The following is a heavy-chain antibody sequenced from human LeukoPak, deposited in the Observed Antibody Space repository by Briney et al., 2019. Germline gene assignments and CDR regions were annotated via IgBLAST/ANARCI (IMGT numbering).Heavy chain of an antibody. CDR2: IYAGDSDT. J-gene: IGHJ4*02. D-gene: IGHD3-10*01. V-gene: IGHV5-51*01. CDR1: GYTFTPYW. Sequence: GESLRISCRGSGYTFTPYWTGWVRQSPGKGLEWMGIIYAGDSDTRYSPSFQGQVTFSADKSISTAYLQWSSLMASDTAMYYCARGGTMVRGGIYYFDYWGQGTLVTVSS. CDR3: ARGGTMVRGGIYYFDY.